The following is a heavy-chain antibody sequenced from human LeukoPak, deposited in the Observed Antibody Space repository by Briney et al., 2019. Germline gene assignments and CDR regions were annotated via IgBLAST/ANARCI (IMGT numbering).Heavy chain of an antibody. J-gene: IGHJ4*02. CDR2: INHSGST. V-gene: IGHV4-34*01. Sequence: SESLSLTCAVYGGSFSGYYWSWIRQPPGKGVEWIGEINHSGSTNYNPSLKSRVTISVDTSKNQFSLKLSSVTAADTAVYYCARAGVRRARNHDYWGQGTLVTVSS. D-gene: IGHD1-14*01. CDR1: GGSFSGYY. CDR3: ARAGVRRARNHDY.